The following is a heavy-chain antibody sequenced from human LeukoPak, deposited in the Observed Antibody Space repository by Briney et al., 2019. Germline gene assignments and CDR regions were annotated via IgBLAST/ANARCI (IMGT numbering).Heavy chain of an antibody. Sequence: NPGGSLRLSCEASGFTFSDYYMSWIRQAPGKGLEWISYISGSSSHINYADSVKGRFTISRDNAKKSVYLEMNSLRAEDTAVYYCARGGLGYYEGSGYYYAFDYWGQGTLVTVSS. D-gene: IGHD3-22*01. CDR3: ARGGLGYYEGSGYYYAFDY. CDR1: GFTFSDYY. J-gene: IGHJ4*02. V-gene: IGHV3-11*06. CDR2: ISGSSSHI.